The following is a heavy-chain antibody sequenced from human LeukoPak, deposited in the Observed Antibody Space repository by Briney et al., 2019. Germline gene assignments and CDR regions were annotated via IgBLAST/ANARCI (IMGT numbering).Heavy chain of an antibody. V-gene: IGHV4-39*07. D-gene: IGHD2-15*01. J-gene: IGHJ3*02. CDR1: GGSISSSSYY. CDR3: ARYRARVGYCSGGSCPPYFDAFDI. CDR2: IYYSGST. Sequence: SETLSLTCTVSGGSISSSSYYWGWIRQPPGKGLEWIGSIYYSGSTYYNPSLKSRVTISVDTSKNQFSLKLSSVTAADTAVYYCARYRARVGYCSGGSCPPYFDAFDIWGQGTVVTVSS.